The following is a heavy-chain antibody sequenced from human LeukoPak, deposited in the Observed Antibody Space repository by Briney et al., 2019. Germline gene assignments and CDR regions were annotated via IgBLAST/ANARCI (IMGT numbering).Heavy chain of an antibody. CDR3: ARDSPPPCGSGISRDAFDI. D-gene: IGHD3-10*01. Sequence: GASVKVSCKASGYTFTGYYMHWVRQAPGQGLEWMGWINPNSGGTNYAQKFQGRVTMTRDTSIGTAYMELSRLRSDDTAVYYCARDSPPPCGSGISRDAFDIWGQGTMVTVSS. V-gene: IGHV1-2*02. J-gene: IGHJ3*02. CDR2: INPNSGGT. CDR1: GYTFTGYY.